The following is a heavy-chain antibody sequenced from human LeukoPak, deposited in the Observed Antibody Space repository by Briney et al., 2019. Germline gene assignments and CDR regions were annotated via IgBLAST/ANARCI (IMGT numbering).Heavy chain of an antibody. CDR2: VYTDGTST. CDR3: IRGVYGSGTYLFDF. D-gene: IGHD3-10*01. CDR1: GFTFSSYW. J-gene: IGHJ4*02. V-gene: IGHV3-74*01. Sequence: GGSLRLSYAASGFTFSSYWMHWVRQIPGKGLEWVSRVYTDGTSTSYADSVKGRFTISRDNAKNTLYLQMNSLRAEDTAVYHCIRGVYGSGTYLFDFWGQGTLVTVSS.